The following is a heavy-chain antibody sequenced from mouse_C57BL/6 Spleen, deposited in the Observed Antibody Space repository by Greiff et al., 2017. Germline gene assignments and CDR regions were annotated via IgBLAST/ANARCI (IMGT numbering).Heavy chain of an antibody. CDR2: ISDGGSYT. CDR3: ARDQVAYYFDY. Sequence: DVHLVESGGGLVKPGGSLKLSCAASGFTFSSYAMSWVRQTPEKRLEWVATISDGGSYTYYPDNVKGRFTISRDNAKNNLYLQMSHLKSEDTAMYYCARDQVAYYFDYWGQGTTLTVSS. D-gene: IGHD1-1*01. CDR1: GFTFSSYA. V-gene: IGHV5-4*01. J-gene: IGHJ2*01.